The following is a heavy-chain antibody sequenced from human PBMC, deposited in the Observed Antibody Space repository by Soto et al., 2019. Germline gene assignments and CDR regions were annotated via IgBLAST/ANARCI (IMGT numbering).Heavy chain of an antibody. Sequence: GGSLRLSCAASGFTFSSYGMHWVRQAPGKGLEWVAVISYDGSNKYYADSVKGRFTISRDNSKNTLYLQMNSLRAEDTAVYYCAKQKADYGDYGSVDYWGQGTLVTVSS. CDR1: GFTFSSYG. CDR3: AKQKADYGDYGSVDY. CDR2: ISYDGSNK. D-gene: IGHD4-17*01. J-gene: IGHJ4*02. V-gene: IGHV3-30*18.